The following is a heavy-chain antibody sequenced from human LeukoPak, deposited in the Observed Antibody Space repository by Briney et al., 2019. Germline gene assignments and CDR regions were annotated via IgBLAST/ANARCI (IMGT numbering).Heavy chain of an antibody. V-gene: IGHV1-18*01. D-gene: IGHD3-10*01. CDR1: GYTFNSYG. Sequence: APVKVSCKASGYTFNSYGFNWVRQAPGQGLEWVGWISAYDGYSSYSQKLQDRVTMTTDASTTTAYLEVRSLRSDDTAVYYCARDLATYGSGGRYWGQGTPVTVSS. J-gene: IGHJ4*02. CDR3: ARDLATYGSGGRY. CDR2: ISAYDGYS.